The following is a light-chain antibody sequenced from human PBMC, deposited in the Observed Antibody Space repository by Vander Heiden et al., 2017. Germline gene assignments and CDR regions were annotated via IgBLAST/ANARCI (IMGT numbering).Light chain of an antibody. CDR2: GAS. Sequence: EIVMTQSPATLSVSPGERATLSCRASQSGSSNLAWYQKKPRQAPRLLIYGASTRATGIPARFSGSGSGTEFTRTISSLQFEDFAVYYCQQYNNWPPSVTFGQGTKVEIK. J-gene: IGKJ1*01. CDR3: QQYNNWPPSVT. CDR1: QSGSSN. V-gene: IGKV3-15*01.